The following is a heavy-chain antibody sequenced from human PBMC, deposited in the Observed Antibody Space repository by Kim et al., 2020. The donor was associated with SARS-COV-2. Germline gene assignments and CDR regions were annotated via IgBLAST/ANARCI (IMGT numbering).Heavy chain of an antibody. J-gene: IGHJ5*02. Sequence: GGSLRLSCAASGFTFDVYAMHWVRQAPGKGLEWVSGISWNGGDIAYADSVKGRFTISRDNAKNSLYLQMNSLRAEDTALYYCAKDKSTGFWVSNWFDPWGQGTLVPVSS. CDR1: GFTFDVYA. CDR2: ISWNGGDI. CDR3: AKDKSTGFWVSNWFDP. V-gene: IGHV3-9*01. D-gene: IGHD3-10*01.